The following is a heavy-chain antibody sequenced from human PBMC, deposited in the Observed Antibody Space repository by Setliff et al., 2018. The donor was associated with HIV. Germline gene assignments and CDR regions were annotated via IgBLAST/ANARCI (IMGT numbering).Heavy chain of an antibody. CDR1: GGSISSGSYY. J-gene: IGHJ4*02. CDR3: ARSYCSSTSCSYYFDY. V-gene: IGHV4-61*01. Sequence: PSETLSLTCTVSGGSISSGSYYWNWIRQPPGKGLEWIGNMFYSGSTNYNPSLKSRVTMSVDTSNNQFSLKLSSVTAADTAVYHCARSYCSSTSCSYYFDYWGQGTLVTVSS. D-gene: IGHD2-2*01. CDR2: MFYSGST.